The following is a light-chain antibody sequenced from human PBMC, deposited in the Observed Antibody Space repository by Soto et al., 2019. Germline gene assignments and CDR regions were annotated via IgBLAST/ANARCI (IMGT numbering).Light chain of an antibody. J-gene: IGLJ2*01. V-gene: IGLV1-40*01. Sequence: QSVLTQPPSVSGAPGQRVTIPCTGSSSNIGSFYDVHWYQQLPGTVPKLLIYGDNNRPSGVPDRFSGSKSGTSASLAITGLQPEDEAVYYCQSYDNSLSHVVFGGGTKLTVL. CDR1: SSNIGSFYD. CDR2: GDN. CDR3: QSYDNSLSHVV.